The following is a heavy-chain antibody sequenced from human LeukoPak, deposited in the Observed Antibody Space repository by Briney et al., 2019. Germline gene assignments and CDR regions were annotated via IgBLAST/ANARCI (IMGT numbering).Heavy chain of an antibody. V-gene: IGHV4-59*01. CDR1: GGSISSYY. CDR2: IYYSGST. Sequence: SETLSLTCTVSGGSISSYYWSWIRQPPGKGLEWIGYIYYSGSTNYNPSLKSRVTISVDTSKNQFSLKLSSVTAADTAVYYCARGGGSGSYYNFFDYWGQGTLVTVSS. D-gene: IGHD3-10*01. J-gene: IGHJ4*02. CDR3: ARGGGSGSYYNFFDY.